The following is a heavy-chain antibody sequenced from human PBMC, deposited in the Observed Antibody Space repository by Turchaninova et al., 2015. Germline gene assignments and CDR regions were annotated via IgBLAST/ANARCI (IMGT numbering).Heavy chain of an antibody. D-gene: IGHD2-2*02. J-gene: IGHJ5*02. CDR2: FYYSGST. CDR1: GGPIRSSSYY. V-gene: IGHV4-39*01. Sequence: QLQLQESGPGLVKPSETLSLPRTVPGGPIRSSSYYGGWILQPPGKGLGWVGSFYYSGSTYYNPSLKSRVTISVDTSKNQFSLKLSSVTAADTAVYYCASNAYCSSTSCYSAYNWFDPWGQGTLVTVSS. CDR3: ASNAYCSSTSCYSAYNWFDP.